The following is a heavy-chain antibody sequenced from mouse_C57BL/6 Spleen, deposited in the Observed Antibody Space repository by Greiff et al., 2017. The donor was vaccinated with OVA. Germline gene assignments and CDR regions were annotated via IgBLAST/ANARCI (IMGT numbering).Heavy chain of an antibody. D-gene: IGHD2-5*01. CDR3: ARSCRYSNTGYFDV. Sequence: QVQLQQSGPELVKPGASVKISCKASGYAFSSSWMNWVKQRPGKGLEWIGRIYPGDGDTNYNGKFKGKATLTADKSSSTAYMQLSSLTSEDSAVYFCARSCRYSNTGYFDVWGTGTTVTVSS. V-gene: IGHV1-82*01. J-gene: IGHJ1*03. CDR1: GYAFSSSW. CDR2: IYPGDGDT.